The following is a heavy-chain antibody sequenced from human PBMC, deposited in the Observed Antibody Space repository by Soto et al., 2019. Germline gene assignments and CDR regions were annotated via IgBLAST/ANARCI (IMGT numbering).Heavy chain of an antibody. V-gene: IGHV1-69*02. Sequence: SPKVSCKASGGNFSSYTTSWARQAPGQGIEWMGRIIPILGIANYEQKFQGRVTITADKSTSTAYMELSSLISEDTAVYYCASSPQYSFRWYHRYYLDYSGQGTLVTVSS. J-gene: IGHJ4*02. D-gene: IGHD6-19*01. CDR1: GGNFSSYT. CDR2: IIPILGIA. CDR3: ASSPQYSFRWYHRYYLDY.